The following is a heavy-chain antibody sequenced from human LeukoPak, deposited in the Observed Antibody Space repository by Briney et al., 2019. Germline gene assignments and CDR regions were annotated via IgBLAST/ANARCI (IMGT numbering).Heavy chain of an antibody. V-gene: IGHV1-8*01. D-gene: IGHD3-10*01. CDR3: ARASPNYYGSGSYYYYFDY. J-gene: IGHJ4*02. CDR1: GYTFTSYD. CDR2: MNPNSGNT. Sequence: ASVTVSCKASGYTFTSYDINWVRQATGQGLEWMGWMNPNSGNTGYAQKFQGRVTMTRNTSISTAYMELSSLRSEDTAVYYCARASPNYYGSGSYYYYFDYWGQGTLVTVSS.